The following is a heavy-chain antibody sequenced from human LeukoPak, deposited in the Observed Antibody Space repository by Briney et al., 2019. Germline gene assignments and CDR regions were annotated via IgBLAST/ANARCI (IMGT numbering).Heavy chain of an antibody. CDR2: ISASGRTT. CDR3: ARVAWSGFDL. V-gene: IGHV3-48*03. J-gene: IGHJ3*01. Sequence: GGSLRLSCAASGFKFSSYDMNWVRQAPGKGLEWVSYISASGRTTYYVDSVKGRFTLSRDNAKNSLYLQMNSLRAEDMAAYYCARVAWSGFDLWGQGTMVTGSP. D-gene: IGHD3-3*01. CDR1: GFKFSSYD.